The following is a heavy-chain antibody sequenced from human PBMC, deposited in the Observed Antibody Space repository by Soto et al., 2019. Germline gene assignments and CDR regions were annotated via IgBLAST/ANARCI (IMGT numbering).Heavy chain of an antibody. CDR2: ISGSGGST. CDR1: GFTFSSYA. J-gene: IGHJ4*02. V-gene: IGHV3-23*01. Sequence: EVQLLESGGGLVQPGGSLRLSCAASGFTFSSYAMSWVRQAPGKGLEWVSAISGSGGSTYYADSVKGRFTNYRDNSKNPVYLQMNKLQAEDTAVYYCARDTNGVEHFDYWGQGTLVTVSS. D-gene: IGHD3-3*01. CDR3: ARDTNGVEHFDY.